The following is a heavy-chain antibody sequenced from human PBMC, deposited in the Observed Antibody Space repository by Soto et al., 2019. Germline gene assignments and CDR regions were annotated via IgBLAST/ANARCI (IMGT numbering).Heavy chain of an antibody. V-gene: IGHV3-48*03. CDR3: ARGYDAGCHFGY. D-gene: IGHD1-20*01. Sequence: EVQLVESGGGLVQPGGSLRLSCEASGFTFSRDEMNWVPQAPGKGLEWIAYIQNHGYSTHYADSVKGRFTISRDNAKNTLYLQMSSLTAEDTAIYYCARGYDAGCHFGYWGQGVLVTVSS. J-gene: IGHJ4*02. CDR2: IQNHGYST. CDR1: GFTFSRDE.